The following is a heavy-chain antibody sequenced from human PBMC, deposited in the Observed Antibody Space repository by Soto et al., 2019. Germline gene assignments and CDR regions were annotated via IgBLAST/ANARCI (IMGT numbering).Heavy chain of an antibody. CDR3: ARSSGYYLIDY. V-gene: IGHV1-3*01. Sequence: EASVKVSCKASGYTFTSYAMHWVRQAPGQRLEWMGWINAGNGNTKYSQKFQGRVTITRDTSASTAYMELSSLRSEDTAVYYCARSSGYYLIDYWGQGTLVTVSS. D-gene: IGHD3-22*01. CDR1: GYTFTSYA. J-gene: IGHJ4*02. CDR2: INAGNGNT.